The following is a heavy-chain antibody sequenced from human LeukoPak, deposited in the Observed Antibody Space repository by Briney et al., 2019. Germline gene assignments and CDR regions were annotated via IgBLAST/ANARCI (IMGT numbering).Heavy chain of an antibody. J-gene: IGHJ3*02. CDR1: GFTFSSYA. V-gene: IGHV3-23*01. CDR3: AKMGRDGYNWDAFDI. CDR2: ISGSGGST. Sequence: GGSLRLSCAASGFTFSSYAMSWVCQAPGKGLEWVSAISGSGGSTYYADSVKGRFTISRDNSKNTLYLQMNSLRAEDTAVYYCAKMGRDGYNWDAFDIWGQGTMVTVSS. D-gene: IGHD5-24*01.